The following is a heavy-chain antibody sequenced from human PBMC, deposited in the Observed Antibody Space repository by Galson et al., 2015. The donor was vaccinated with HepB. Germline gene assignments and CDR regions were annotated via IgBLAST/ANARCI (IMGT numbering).Heavy chain of an antibody. CDR1: EGTFSSHA. D-gene: IGHD2-15*01. Sequence: SMQVSCKASEGTFSSHAINCVRQAPGQAHEWMGGIIPILGTPNYAQKFQDRVTITADESTSISYMELSSLRSEDTAVYYCARVGGRLGYCSGGSCFNWFDPWGQGTLVTVSS. J-gene: IGHJ5*02. CDR3: ARVGGRLGYCSGGSCFNWFDP. V-gene: IGHV1-69*13. CDR2: IIPILGTP.